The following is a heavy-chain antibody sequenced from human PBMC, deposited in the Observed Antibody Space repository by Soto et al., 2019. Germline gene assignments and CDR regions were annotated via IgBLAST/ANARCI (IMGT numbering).Heavy chain of an antibody. V-gene: IGHV3-74*03. CDR3: GRAGYTSDWAERPLDH. Sequence: EVQLLESGGGLVQPGGSLRLSCAASGFTFSSHWMHWVRQVPGKGLVWLSRINTDGGSTTYVDSVKGRFTTSRDNAKNTLYLEMNGLRVEDTAVYYCGRAGYTSDWAERPLDHWGQGTLVTVSS. CDR1: GFTFSSHW. CDR2: INTDGGST. D-gene: IGHD6-19*01. J-gene: IGHJ4*02.